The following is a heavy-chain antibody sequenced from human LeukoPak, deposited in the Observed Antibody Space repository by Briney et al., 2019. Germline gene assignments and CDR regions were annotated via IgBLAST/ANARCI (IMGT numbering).Heavy chain of an antibody. V-gene: IGHV4-34*01. D-gene: IGHD2-15*01. CDR1: GGSFSGYY. Sequence: SETLSLTCAVYGGSFSGYYWSWIRQPPGKGLEWIGEINHSGSTNYNPSLKSRVTISVDTSKNQFSLKLSSVTAADTGVYYCARMRVVAASSPFDYWGQGTLVTVSS. CDR3: ARMRVVAASSPFDY. CDR2: INHSGST. J-gene: IGHJ4*02.